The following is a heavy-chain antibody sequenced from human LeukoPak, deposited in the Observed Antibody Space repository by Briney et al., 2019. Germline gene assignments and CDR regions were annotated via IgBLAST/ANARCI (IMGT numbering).Heavy chain of an antibody. CDR3: AKDQGERYFDY. D-gene: IGHD3-10*01. V-gene: IGHV3-30*02. CDR2: IRTDASNK. Sequence: PGGSLRLSCAASGITFSRSGMHWVRQAPGKGLGWVAFIRTDASNKFYADSFKGRFTISRDNSKNTVYLQMNSLRVEDTAVYYCAKDQGERYFDYWGQGTLVTVSS. CDR1: GITFSRSG. J-gene: IGHJ4*02.